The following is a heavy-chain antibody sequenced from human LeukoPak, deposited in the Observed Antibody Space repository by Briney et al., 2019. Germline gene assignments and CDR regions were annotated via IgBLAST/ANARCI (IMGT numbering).Heavy chain of an antibody. V-gene: IGHV1-2*02. CDR2: INPNSGGT. J-gene: IGHJ4*02. CDR3: ARTLGVYWNGDY. Sequence: ASVKVSCKASGYTFTGYYMHWVRQAPGQGLEWMGWINPNSGGTNYAQKFQGRVTMTRDTSISTAYMELSRLRSDDTAVYYCARTLGVYWNGDYWGQGTLATVSS. CDR1: GYTFTGYY. D-gene: IGHD1-1*01.